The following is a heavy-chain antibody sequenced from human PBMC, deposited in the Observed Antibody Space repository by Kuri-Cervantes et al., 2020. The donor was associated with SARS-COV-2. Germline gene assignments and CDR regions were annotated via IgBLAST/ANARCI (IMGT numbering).Heavy chain of an antibody. CDR3: ARDSRISSKYYYYYGMDV. V-gene: IGHV3-30*01. CDR2: ISYDGTNK. Sequence: GESLKISCAASGFTFSKDALHWVRQAPGQGLEWVAVISYDGTNKYYADSMKGRFTISRDNSKHTLFLQMYSLRAEDTAVYYCARDSRISSKYYYYYGMDVWGQGTTVTVSS. J-gene: IGHJ6*02. D-gene: IGHD6-6*01. CDR1: GFTFSKDA.